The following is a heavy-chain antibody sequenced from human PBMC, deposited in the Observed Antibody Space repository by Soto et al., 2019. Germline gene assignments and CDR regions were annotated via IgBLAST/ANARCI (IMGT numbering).Heavy chain of an antibody. J-gene: IGHJ6*02. Sequence: GGSLRLSCTVSGLTFSNYEMNWVRQAPGKGLEWVSYISSSGSTIYYADSVKGRFTMSRDNAKKSLYLQMNSLRAEDTAVYYCARDRITYDFWSGLQHIDVWGQGTTVTVSS. V-gene: IGHV3-48*03. D-gene: IGHD3-3*01. CDR3: ARDRITYDFWSGLQHIDV. CDR1: GLTFSNYE. CDR2: ISSSGSTI.